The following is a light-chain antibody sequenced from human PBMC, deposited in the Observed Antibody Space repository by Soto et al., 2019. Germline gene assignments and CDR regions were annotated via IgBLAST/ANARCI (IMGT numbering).Light chain of an antibody. CDR3: QQYNSYHWT. Sequence: DIQMTQSTSTLSASVGDRVTITCRASQSISSWLAWYQQKPGKAPKLLIYDASSLESGVPSRFSGSGSGTEFTLTISSLQPDDFATYYCQQYNSYHWTFGQGTKVEIK. V-gene: IGKV1-5*01. CDR2: DAS. J-gene: IGKJ1*01. CDR1: QSISSW.